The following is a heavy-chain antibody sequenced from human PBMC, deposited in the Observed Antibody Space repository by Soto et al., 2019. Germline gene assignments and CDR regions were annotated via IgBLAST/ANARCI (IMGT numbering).Heavy chain of an antibody. CDR1: GFTFSSYA. J-gene: IGHJ4*02. V-gene: IGHV3-23*01. Sequence: PGGSLRLSCAASGFTFSSYAMSWVRQAPGKGLEWVSAIGFSGGSTYYADSVKGRFTISRDNSKNTLYLQMNSLRAEDTAVYYCASHRSSIAPCFSFDYWGQGPLVTVSS. D-gene: IGHD6-6*01. CDR2: IGFSGGST. CDR3: ASHRSSIAPCFSFDY.